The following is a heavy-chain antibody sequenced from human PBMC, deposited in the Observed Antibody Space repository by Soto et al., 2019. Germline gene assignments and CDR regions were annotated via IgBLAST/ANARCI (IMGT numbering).Heavy chain of an antibody. CDR2: INAGNGNT. D-gene: IGHD1-20*01. CDR3: AGGITRPTPLDY. Sequence: QVQLVQSGAEEKKPGASVKVSCKASGYTFTSYAMHWVRQAPGQRLEWMGWINAGNGNTKYSQKFQGRVTITRDTSASTAYIKLSSLISEETTVYYCAGGITRPTPLDYWGQGTLVTVSS. CDR1: GYTFTSYA. V-gene: IGHV1-3*05. J-gene: IGHJ4*02.